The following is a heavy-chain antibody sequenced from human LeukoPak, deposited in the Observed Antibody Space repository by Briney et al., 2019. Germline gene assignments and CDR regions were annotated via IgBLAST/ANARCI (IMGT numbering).Heavy chain of an antibody. D-gene: IGHD6-6*01. CDR1: GGSISSYY. V-gene: IGHV4-4*07. Sequence: SETLSLTCTVSGGSISSYYWSWIRQPAGKGLEWIGRIYTSGSTNYNPSLKSRVTMSVDTSKNQFSLKLSSVTAADTAVYYCARDLGSSVGYYYYCMDVWGQGTTVTVSS. CDR3: ARDLGSSVGYYYYCMDV. J-gene: IGHJ6*02. CDR2: IYTSGST.